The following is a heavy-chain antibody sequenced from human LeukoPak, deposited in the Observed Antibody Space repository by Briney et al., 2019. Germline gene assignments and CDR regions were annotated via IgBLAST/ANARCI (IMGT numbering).Heavy chain of an antibody. V-gene: IGHV3-23*01. J-gene: IGHJ4*02. Sequence: GGSLRLSCAASGFTFSSYAMSWVRQAPGKGLEWVSAISGSGGSTYYADSVKGRLTISRDNSKNTLYVQMNSLRAEDTAVYYCAKDFFGRRYKKNYGDYFDYWGQGTLVIVSS. CDR3: AKDFFGRRYKKNYGDYFDY. CDR1: GFTFSSYA. D-gene: IGHD4-17*01. CDR2: ISGSGGST.